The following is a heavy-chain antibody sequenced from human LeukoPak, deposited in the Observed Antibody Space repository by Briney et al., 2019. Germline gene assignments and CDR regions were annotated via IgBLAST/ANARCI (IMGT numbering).Heavy chain of an antibody. CDR1: GYTFTGYY. CDR2: IIPIFGTA. CDR3: ASLRVDY. Sequence: SVKVSCKASGYTFTGYYMHWVRQAPGQGLEWMGRIIPIFGTANYAQKFQGRVTITTDESTSTAYMELSSLRSEDTAVYYCASLRVDYWGQGALVTVSS. J-gene: IGHJ4*02. D-gene: IGHD4-17*01. V-gene: IGHV1-69*05.